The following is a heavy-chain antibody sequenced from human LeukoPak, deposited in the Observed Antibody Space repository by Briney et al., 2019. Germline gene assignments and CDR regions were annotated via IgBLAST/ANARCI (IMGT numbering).Heavy chain of an antibody. CDR3: ASYSYYYDSSGYFDY. CDR2: IYYSGST. Sequence: SQTLSLTCTVSGGSISSGGYYWSWLRQPPGKGLEWIGYIYYSGSTNYNPSLKSRVTISVDTSKNQFSLKLSSVTAADTAVYYCASYSYYYDSSGYFDYWGQGTLVTVSS. CDR1: GGSISSGGYY. J-gene: IGHJ4*02. D-gene: IGHD3-22*01. V-gene: IGHV4-61*08.